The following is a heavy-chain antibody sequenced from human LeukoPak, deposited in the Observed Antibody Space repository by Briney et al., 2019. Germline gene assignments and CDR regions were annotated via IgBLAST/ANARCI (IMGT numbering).Heavy chain of an antibody. V-gene: IGHV4-34*01. CDR2: IYHSGST. CDR3: ARVRHGKLRYIDY. Sequence: SETLSLTCAVYGGSFSGYYWSWIRQPPGKGLEWIGYIYHSGSTYYNPSLKSRVTISVDRSKNQFSLKLSSVTAADTAVYYCARVRHGKLRYIDYWGQGTLVTVSS. CDR1: GGSFSGYY. D-gene: IGHD3-9*01. J-gene: IGHJ4*02.